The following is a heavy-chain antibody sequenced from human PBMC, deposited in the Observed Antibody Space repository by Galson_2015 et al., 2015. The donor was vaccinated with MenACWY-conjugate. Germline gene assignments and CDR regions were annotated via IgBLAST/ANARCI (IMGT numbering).Heavy chain of an antibody. CDR2: MYYTGST. D-gene: IGHD5-24*01. Sequence: ETLSLACSVSGGSIRSHYWSWRRQPPGRGLEWIGYMYYTGSTNYNPSLESRVSMSIDTSENQFSLKLTSVTAADTAVYYCVRSAGHDGREYDSWGQGALVTVSS. CDR1: GGSIRSHY. CDR3: VRSAGHDGREYDS. V-gene: IGHV4-59*11. J-gene: IGHJ4*02.